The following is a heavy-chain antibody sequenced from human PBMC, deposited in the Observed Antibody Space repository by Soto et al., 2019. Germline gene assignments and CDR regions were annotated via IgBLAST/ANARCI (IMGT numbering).Heavy chain of an antibody. J-gene: IGHJ6*02. V-gene: IGHV4-30-2*01. CDR2: IYHSGST. Sequence: SETLSLTCAVSGGSISSGGSSWSWIRQPPGKGLEWIGYIYHSGSTYYNPFLKSRVTISVDTSKNQFSLKLSSVTAADTAVYYCASLKEYYYYGMDVWGQGTTVTVSS. CDR3: ASLKEYYYYGMDV. CDR1: GGSISSGGSS.